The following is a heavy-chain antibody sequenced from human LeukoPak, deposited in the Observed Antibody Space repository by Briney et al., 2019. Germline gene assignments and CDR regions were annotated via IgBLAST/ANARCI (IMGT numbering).Heavy chain of an antibody. Sequence: ASVKVSCKASGYTFTSYAMNWVRQAPGQGLEWMGWINTNTGNPTYAQGFTGRFVFSLDTPVSTAYLQISSLKAEDTAVYYCAREWVGVAGRSRLVDYWGQGTLVTVSS. CDR1: GYTFTSYA. V-gene: IGHV7-4-1*02. CDR2: INTNTGNP. D-gene: IGHD6-19*01. J-gene: IGHJ4*02. CDR3: AREWVGVAGRSRLVDY.